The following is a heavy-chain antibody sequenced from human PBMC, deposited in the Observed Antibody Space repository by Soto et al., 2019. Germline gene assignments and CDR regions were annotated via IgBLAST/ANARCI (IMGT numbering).Heavy chain of an antibody. V-gene: IGHV3-30*18. CDR2: ISHDGSNK. CDR3: AKPPGLAKDSNYVGFDY. CDR1: GFTFSSYG. Sequence: QVQLMESGGGVVQPGRSLRLSCAASGFTFSSYGMHWVRQAPGKGLEWVAVISHDGSNKYYADSVKGRFTISRDNSKNTLYLQMNSLRAEDTAVYYCAKPPGLAKDSNYVGFDYWGQGTLVTVSS. J-gene: IGHJ4*02. D-gene: IGHD4-4*01.